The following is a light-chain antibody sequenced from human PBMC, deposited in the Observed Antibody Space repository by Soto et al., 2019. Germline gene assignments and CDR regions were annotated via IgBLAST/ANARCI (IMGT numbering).Light chain of an antibody. CDR2: AAS. J-gene: IGKJ1*01. CDR3: LQDHNYPWT. CDR1: QGIRND. V-gene: IGKV1-6*01. Sequence: IQMTQSPSSLSASVAERVTMTCRASQGIRNDLGWYQQKPGNAPKLLIYAASSLQTGVPSRFSGSGSGTDFTLTINSLQPEDFATYYCLQDHNYPWTFGQGTKVDIK.